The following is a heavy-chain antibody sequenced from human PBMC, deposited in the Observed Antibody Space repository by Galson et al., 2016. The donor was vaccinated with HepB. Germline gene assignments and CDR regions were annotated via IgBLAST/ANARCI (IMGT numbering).Heavy chain of an antibody. CDR3: AKFASGTYYLDSFDY. CDR1: GFTVSNNY. V-gene: IGHV3-66*01. J-gene: IGHJ4*02. CDR2: IYSGGST. Sequence: SLRLSCAASGFTVSNNYMRWVRQAPGKGLEWVSLIYSGGSTYYADSVKGRFTISRDSSKNTLYLQMNSLRAEDTAVYYCAKFASGTYYLDSFDYWGQGTLVTVSS. D-gene: IGHD3-10*01.